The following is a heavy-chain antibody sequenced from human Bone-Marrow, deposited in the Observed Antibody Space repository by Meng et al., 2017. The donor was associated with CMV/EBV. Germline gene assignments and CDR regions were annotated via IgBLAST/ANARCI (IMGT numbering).Heavy chain of an antibody. CDR2: ISYDGSNK. D-gene: IGHD6-13*01. CDR3: ARDPEGAAAGTSSYYGMDV. J-gene: IGHJ6*02. CDR1: GFTFSSYA. Sequence: GGSLRLSCAASGFTFSSYAMHWDRQAPGKGLEWVAVISYDGSNKYYADSVKGRFTISRDNSKNTLYLQMNSLRAADTAVYFCARDPEGAAAGTSSYYGMDVWGQGTTVTISS. V-gene: IGHV3-30*04.